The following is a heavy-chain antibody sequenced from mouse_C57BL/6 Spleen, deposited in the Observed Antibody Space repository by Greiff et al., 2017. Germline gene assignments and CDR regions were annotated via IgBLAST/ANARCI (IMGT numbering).Heavy chain of an antibody. Sequence: EVKVVESGGGLVKPGGSLKLSCAASGFTFSDYGMHWVRQAPEKGLEWVAYISSGSSTIYYADTVKGRFTISRDNAKNTLFLQRTSLRSEDTAMYYGAREDYGSSYDARDCGVKGTSAPVPP. D-gene: IGHD1-1*01. CDR2: ISSGSSTI. CDR1: GFTFSDYG. V-gene: IGHV5-17*01. CDR3: AREDYGSSYDARDC. J-gene: IGHJ4*01.